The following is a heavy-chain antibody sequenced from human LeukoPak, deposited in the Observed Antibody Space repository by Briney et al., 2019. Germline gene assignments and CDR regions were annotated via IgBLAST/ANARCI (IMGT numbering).Heavy chain of an antibody. CDR3: ARVTAGTYYDY. V-gene: IGHV1-2*02. D-gene: IGHD3-22*01. CDR2: VNPKSGGT. CDR1: GYTFTDYY. J-gene: IGHJ4*02. Sequence: ASVTVSCKASGYTFTDYYLHWVRQAPGQGFEWMGWVNPKSGGTNYAQKFQGRVTMTRDTSITTAYMELSRLTSDDTAVYYCARVTAGTYYDYWGQGTLVTVSS.